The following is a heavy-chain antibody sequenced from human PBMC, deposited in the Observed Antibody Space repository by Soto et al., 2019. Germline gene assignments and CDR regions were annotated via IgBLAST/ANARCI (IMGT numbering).Heavy chain of an antibody. CDR1: RYTFTGYY. V-gene: IGHV1-69*13. D-gene: IGHD2-15*01. CDR3: ARSQGGSSSLDIYYYYYYGMDV. Sequence: SVKVSCKASRYTFTGYYMHWVRQAPGQGLEWMGGVIPIFGTPKYAQKFQGRVTITADESTSTGYMELRSLRSEDTAVYYCARSQGGSSSLDIYYYYYYGMDVWGQGTTVTVSS. J-gene: IGHJ6*02. CDR2: VIPIFGTP.